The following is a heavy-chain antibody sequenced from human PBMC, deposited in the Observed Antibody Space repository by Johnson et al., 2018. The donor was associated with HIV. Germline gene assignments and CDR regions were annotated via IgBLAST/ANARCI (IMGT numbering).Heavy chain of an antibody. CDR3: AREIAAAGVDTFDI. CDR1: GFTFSSYG. Sequence: EQLVESGGGVVQPGRSLRLSCAASGFTFSSYGMHWVRQAPGKGLEWVANINQDGSEKYYVDSVKGRFTISRDNAKKSVYLQMNSLRADDTAVYYCAREIAAAGVDTFDIWGQGTMVTVSS. D-gene: IGHD6-13*01. V-gene: IGHV3-7*01. J-gene: IGHJ3*02. CDR2: INQDGSEK.